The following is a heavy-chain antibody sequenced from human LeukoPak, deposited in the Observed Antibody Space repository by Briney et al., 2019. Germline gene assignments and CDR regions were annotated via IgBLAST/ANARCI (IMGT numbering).Heavy chain of an antibody. J-gene: IGHJ1*01. Sequence: PGGSLRLSCAASGFTYSSYAMSWGRQAPGKGLEWVSGFSGRDGRSYYVDSVKGRFTISRDNSKNTLYLQMNSLRAEDTAVYYCAKDFSYDFQFFQHWGQGTLVTVSS. D-gene: IGHD3-3*01. CDR1: GFTYSSYA. CDR2: FSGRDGRS. CDR3: AKDFSYDFQFFQH. V-gene: IGHV3-23*01.